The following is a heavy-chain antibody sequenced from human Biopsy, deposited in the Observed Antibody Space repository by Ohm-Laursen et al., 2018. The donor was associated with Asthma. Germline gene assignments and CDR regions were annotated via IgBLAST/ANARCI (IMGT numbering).Heavy chain of an antibody. D-gene: IGHD3-22*01. CDR2: IYSGGTS. CDR1: GCAVSRDH. Sequence: SLRLSCAASGCAVSRDHMFWVRQAPGKGLEWVSVIYSGGTSHTADSTRGRFTIYRDYSQNTLYLQMHSLRAEDTAVYYCARGDSSNWSHYYFDYWGQGTLVTVSS. CDR3: ARGDSSNWSHYYFDY. V-gene: IGHV3-53*01. J-gene: IGHJ4*02.